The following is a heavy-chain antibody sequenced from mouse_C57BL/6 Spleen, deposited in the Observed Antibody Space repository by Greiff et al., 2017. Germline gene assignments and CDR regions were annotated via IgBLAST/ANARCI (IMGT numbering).Heavy chain of an antibody. J-gene: IGHJ4*01. CDR3: ERGGNTVVALYYYSMDY. CDR2: ILPGSGST. V-gene: IGHV1-9*01. D-gene: IGHD1-1*01. Sequence: QVQLQQSGAELMKPGASVKLSCKATGYTFTGYWIEWVKQRPGHGLEWIGEILPGSGSTNYNEKFTGKATFTADTSSNTAYMQLSSLTTEDSAIYYGERGGNTVVALYYYSMDYWGQGTSVTVSS. CDR1: GYTFTGYW.